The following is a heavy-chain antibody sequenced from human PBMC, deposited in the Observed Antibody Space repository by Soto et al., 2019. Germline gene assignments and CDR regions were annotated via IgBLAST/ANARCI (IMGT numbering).Heavy chain of an antibody. Sequence: EVQLVESGGGLVQPGESLTLSCAASGFTFSSYWMHWVRQARGKGLVWVSRIKRDGSGTYYADSVKGRLTISRDNAKNTLYLQMNSLRVEDTAVYFCARGDRDRYDGNGYLGRHWGQGTLVTVSS. CDR3: ARGDRDRYDGNGYLGRH. CDR1: GFTFSSYW. CDR2: IKRDGSGT. V-gene: IGHV3-74*01. J-gene: IGHJ4*02. D-gene: IGHD3-22*01.